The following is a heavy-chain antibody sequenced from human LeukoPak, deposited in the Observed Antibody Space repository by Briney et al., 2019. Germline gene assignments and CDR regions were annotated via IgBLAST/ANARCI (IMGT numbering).Heavy chain of an antibody. Sequence: GGSLRLSCAASGFTFSSYSMNWVRQAPGKGLEWFSSISSSSSYIYYADSVKGRFTISRDNAKNSLYLQMNSLRAEDTAVYYCARDLSVAGTSIDYWGQETLVTVSS. CDR2: ISSSSSYI. CDR3: ARDLSVAGTSIDY. J-gene: IGHJ4*02. D-gene: IGHD6-19*01. V-gene: IGHV3-21*01. CDR1: GFTFSSYS.